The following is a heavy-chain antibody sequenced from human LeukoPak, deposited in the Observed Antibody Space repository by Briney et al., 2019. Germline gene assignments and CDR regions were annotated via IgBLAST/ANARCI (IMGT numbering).Heavy chain of an antibody. CDR1: GFTFSSYE. Sequence: GGSLRLSCAASGFTFSSYEMNWVRQAPGKGLEWVSYISSSGSTRYYADSVKGRFTISRDNAKNSLYLQMSSLRAEDTAVYYCAREERDGYNYYWYFDLWGRGTLVTVSS. D-gene: IGHD5-24*01. CDR3: AREERDGYNYYWYFDL. J-gene: IGHJ2*01. V-gene: IGHV3-48*03. CDR2: ISSSGSTR.